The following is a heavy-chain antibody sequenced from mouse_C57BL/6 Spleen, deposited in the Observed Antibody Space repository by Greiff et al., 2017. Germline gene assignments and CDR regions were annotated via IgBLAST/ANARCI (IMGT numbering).Heavy chain of an antibody. CDR1: GFSLTSYG. Sequence: QVQLKQSGPGLVAPSPSLSITCTVSGFSLTSYGVSWVRQPPGQGLEWLGVIWGDGSTNYHSALISRLSISKDNSTSHVFLKLNSLQTDDTATYYCASPTGKFAYWGQGTLVTVSA. CDR2: IWGDGST. J-gene: IGHJ3*01. CDR3: ASPTGKFAY. D-gene: IGHD1-1*01. V-gene: IGHV2-3*01.